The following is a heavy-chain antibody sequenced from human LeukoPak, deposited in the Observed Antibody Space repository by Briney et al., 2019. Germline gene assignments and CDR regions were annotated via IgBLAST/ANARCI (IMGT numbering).Heavy chain of an antibody. CDR2: IKQDGSEK. CDR3: ARGGGRQQLPYFDY. Sequence: GGSLRLSCGASGFTFSSYWMSWVRQAPGKGLEWVANIKQDGSEKYYVDSVKGRFTGSRDNAKNSLYLQMDSLRAEDTAVYYCARGGGRQQLPYFDYWGQGTLVTVSS. CDR1: GFTFSSYW. V-gene: IGHV3-7*02. J-gene: IGHJ4*02. D-gene: IGHD6-13*01.